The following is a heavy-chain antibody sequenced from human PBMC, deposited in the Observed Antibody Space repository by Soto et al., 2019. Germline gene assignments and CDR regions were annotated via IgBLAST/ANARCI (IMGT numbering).Heavy chain of an antibody. CDR2: VKSKTDGGTA. J-gene: IGHJ5*02. V-gene: IGHV3-15*01. D-gene: IGHD1-26*01. CDR1: GFTFNNAW. CDR3: TRDRSSGYNWFAP. Sequence: EVQLVESGGGLVKPGGSLRLSCAASGFTFNNAWMSWVRQAPGKGLEWVGRVKSKTDGGTADHAAPVKGRFTVSRDDSKNTLYLQMNSLKTEDTAVYYCTRDRSSGYNWFAPWGQGTLVTVSS.